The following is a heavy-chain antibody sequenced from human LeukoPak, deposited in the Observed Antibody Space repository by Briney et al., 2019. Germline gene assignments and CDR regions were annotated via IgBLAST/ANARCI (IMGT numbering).Heavy chain of an antibody. D-gene: IGHD2-2*01. CDR2: ISSSGSTI. J-gene: IGHJ6*02. CDR1: GFTFSDYY. Sequence: GESLRLSCAASGFTFSDYYMSWIRQAPGKGLEWVSYISSSGSTIYYADSVKGRFTISRDNAKNSLYLQMNSLRAEDTAVYYCAREKIVVVPLYYYYGMDVWGQGATVTVSS. V-gene: IGHV3-11*01. CDR3: AREKIVVVPLYYYYGMDV.